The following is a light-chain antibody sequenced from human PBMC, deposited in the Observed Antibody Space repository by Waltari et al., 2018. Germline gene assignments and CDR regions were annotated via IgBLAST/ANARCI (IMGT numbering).Light chain of an antibody. J-gene: IGKJ3*01. CDR2: AAS. V-gene: IGKV1-39*01. CDR3: QQTYSLFT. Sequence: DIQMTQSPSFLSASVGDRVTITCRASQRISSDLNWYQMKPGRAPELLIYAASSLQSGVPSRFSGSGSGTEFTLTISSLQPDDFATYYCQQTYSLFTFGPGTKVDFK. CDR1: QRISSD.